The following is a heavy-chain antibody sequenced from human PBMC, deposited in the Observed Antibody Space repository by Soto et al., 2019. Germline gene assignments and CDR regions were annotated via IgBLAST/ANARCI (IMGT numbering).Heavy chain of an antibody. V-gene: IGHV1-46*01. CDR2: INPSGGST. J-gene: IGHJ3*02. CDR1: GYTFPCCY. D-gene: IGHD3-22*01. Sequence: ASVTVSFLASGYTFPCCYMHWVRQAPGQGLEWMGIINPSGGSTSYAQKFQGRVTMTRGTSTSTVYMELSSLRSEDTAVYYCARGDDSSGYDAFDIWGQGTMVTVSS. CDR3: ARGDDSSGYDAFDI.